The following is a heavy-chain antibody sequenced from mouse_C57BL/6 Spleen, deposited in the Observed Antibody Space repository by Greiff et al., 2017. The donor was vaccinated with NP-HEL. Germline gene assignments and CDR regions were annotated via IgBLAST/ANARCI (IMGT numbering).Heavy chain of an antibody. J-gene: IGHJ4*01. V-gene: IGHV3-6*01. CDR3: ANLYLLYDGYYAMDY. CDR1: GYSITSGYY. CDR2: ISYDGSN. Sequence: EVQLQQSGPGLVKPSQSLSLTCSVTGYSITSGYYWNWIRQFPGNKLEWMGYISYDGSNNYNPSLKNRISITRDTSKNQFFLKLNSVTTEDTATYYCANLYLLYDGYYAMDYWGQGTSVTVSS. D-gene: IGHD2-3*01.